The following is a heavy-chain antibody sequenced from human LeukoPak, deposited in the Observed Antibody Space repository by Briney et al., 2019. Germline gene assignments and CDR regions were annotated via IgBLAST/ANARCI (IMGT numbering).Heavy chain of an antibody. CDR1: GYTFTGYY. J-gene: IGHJ4*02. CDR3: ARIQLRGYYDSSGSLDY. CDR2: INPNSGGT. V-gene: IGHV1-2*02. D-gene: IGHD3-22*01. Sequence: ASVKVSCKASGYTFTGYYMHWVRKAPGQGLEWMGWINPNSGGTNYAQKFQGRVTMTRDTSISTAYMELSRLRSDDTAVYYCARIQLRGYYDSSGSLDYWGQGTLVTVSS.